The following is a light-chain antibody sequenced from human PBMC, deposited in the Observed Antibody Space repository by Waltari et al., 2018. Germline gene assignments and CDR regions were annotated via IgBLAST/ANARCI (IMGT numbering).Light chain of an antibody. CDR2: FGS. Sequence: EIVVTQPPLSLLVTPGEPASISCRSRQSLLDRHGYNLLDWYPQKPGPSPQLLLYFGSNRASGGPDRFSGSVSGRDFTLKISRVEAEDVGVYYCMQALQTPWTFGQGTKVEIK. J-gene: IGKJ1*01. V-gene: IGKV2-28*01. CDR3: MQALQTPWT. CDR1: QSLLDRHGYNL.